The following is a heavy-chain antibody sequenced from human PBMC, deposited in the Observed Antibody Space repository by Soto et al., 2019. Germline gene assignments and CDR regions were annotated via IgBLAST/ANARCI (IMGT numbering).Heavy chain of an antibody. CDR1: GGSISSSSYY. V-gene: IGHV4-39*07. Sequence: QLQLQESGPGLVKPSETLSLTCTVSGGSISSSSYYWGWIRQPPGKGLEWIGSIYYSGSTYYNPSLKIRVTISVYTSKTQFSLKLSFVTAADTAVYCCARAILTGYLSPDWGQGTLVTVSS. CDR3: ARAILTGYLSPD. D-gene: IGHD3-9*01. J-gene: IGHJ4*02. CDR2: IYYSGST.